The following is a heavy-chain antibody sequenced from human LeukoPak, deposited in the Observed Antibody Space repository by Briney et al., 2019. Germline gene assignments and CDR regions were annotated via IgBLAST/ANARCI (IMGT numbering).Heavy chain of an antibody. CDR1: GFTFSSYG. D-gene: IGHD2-15*01. CDR2: ISYDGSNK. J-gene: IGHJ5*02. CDR3: AKRYCSGGSCMNWFDP. Sequence: GRSLRLSCAASGFTFSSYGMHWVRQAPGKGLEWVAVISYDGSNKYYADSVKGRFTISRDNSKNTLYLQMNSQRAEDTAVYYCAKRYCSGGSCMNWFDPWGQGTLVTVSS. V-gene: IGHV3-30*18.